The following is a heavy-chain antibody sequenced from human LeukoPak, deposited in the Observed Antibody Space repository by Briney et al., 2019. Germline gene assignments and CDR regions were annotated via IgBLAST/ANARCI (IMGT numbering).Heavy chain of an antibody. CDR2: ISHSGST. CDR1: GYSISSGYY. Sequence: NSSETLSLTCTVSGYSISSGYYWGWIRRPPGKGLEWIGSISHSGSTNYNPSLKSRVTISVDTSKNQFSLKLSSVTAADTAVYYCARHLRTTLFRGVIKRSLGVFDYWGQGALVTVSS. D-gene: IGHD3-10*01. CDR3: ARHLRTTLFRGVIKRSLGVFDY. V-gene: IGHV4-38-2*02. J-gene: IGHJ4*02.